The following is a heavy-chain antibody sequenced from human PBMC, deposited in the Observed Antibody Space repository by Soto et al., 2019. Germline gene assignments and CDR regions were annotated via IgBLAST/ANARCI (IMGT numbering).Heavy chain of an antibody. J-gene: IGHJ4*02. V-gene: IGHV3-21*06. CDR2: ISKSDYT. Sequence: GGSLRLSCTVSGFAFNNYGINWVRQSPGKGLEWVSSISKSDYTYYSDSVKGRFTISRDNAKNSVSLQMNTLRAEDTAVYYCAREDSIIIPAVSDFWGQGTLVTVSS. CDR1: GFAFNNYG. D-gene: IGHD2-2*01. CDR3: AREDSIIIPAVSDF.